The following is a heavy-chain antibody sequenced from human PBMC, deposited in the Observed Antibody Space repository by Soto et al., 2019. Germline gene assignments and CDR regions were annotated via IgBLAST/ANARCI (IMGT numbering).Heavy chain of an antibody. D-gene: IGHD2-8*01. V-gene: IGHV4-59*01. CDR3: AREGSSGVYFDY. CDR2: IYNSGST. Sequence: QVQLQESGPGLVKPSETLSLTCTVSGGSFSTYYWSWIRQPPGKGLEWIGYIYNSGSTNYNLSLESRVTISMDTSKNQFSLKLSSVTAADTAVYYCAREGSSGVYFDYWGQGTLVTVSS. J-gene: IGHJ4*02. CDR1: GGSFSTYY.